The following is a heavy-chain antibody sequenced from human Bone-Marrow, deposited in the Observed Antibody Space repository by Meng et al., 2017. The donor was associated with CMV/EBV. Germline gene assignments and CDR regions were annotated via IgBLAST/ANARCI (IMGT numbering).Heavy chain of an antibody. CDR3: AREDSQLLRDTIFGVVIDYYYYYGMDV. V-gene: IGHV3-21*01. CDR2: ISSSSSYI. CDR1: GFTFSSYS. J-gene: IGHJ6*02. Sequence: GGSLRLSCAASGFTFSSYSMNWVRQAPGKGLEWVSSISSSSSYIYYADSVKGRFTISRDNAKNSLYLQMNSLRVEETAVYYCAREDSQLLRDTIFGVVIDYYYYYGMDVWGQGTTVTVSS. D-gene: IGHD3-3*01.